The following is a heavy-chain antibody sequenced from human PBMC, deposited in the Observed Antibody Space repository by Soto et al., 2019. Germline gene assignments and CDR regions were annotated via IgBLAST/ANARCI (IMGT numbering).Heavy chain of an antibody. CDR2: ISTYTGMT. J-gene: IGHJ4*02. Sequence: QAQLVQSGAEVKQPGASVKVSCKASNYTFTSYGMSWVRQAPGQGLEWMGWISTYTGMTNYAQKFQGRVTMTTDTPTSTVYVELRGLTTNDPFLYYCASGAQAGVGGLGTLVTVSS. D-gene: IGHD2-8*01. V-gene: IGHV1-18*01. CDR1: NYTFTSYG. CDR3: ASGAQAGV.